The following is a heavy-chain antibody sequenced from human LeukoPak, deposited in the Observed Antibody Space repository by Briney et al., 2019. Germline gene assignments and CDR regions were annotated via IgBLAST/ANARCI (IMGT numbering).Heavy chain of an antibody. CDR2: IYWNDDK. J-gene: IGHJ4*02. CDR1: GGSFSGDF. V-gene: IGHV2-5*01. Sequence: TLSLTCAVYGGSFSGDFWSWIRQPPGKALEWLALIYWNDDKRYSPSLKSRLTITKDTSKNQVVLTMTNMDPVDTATYYCAHCFDYYDSSGYSYWGQGTLVTVSS. D-gene: IGHD3-22*01. CDR3: AHCFDYYDSSGYSY.